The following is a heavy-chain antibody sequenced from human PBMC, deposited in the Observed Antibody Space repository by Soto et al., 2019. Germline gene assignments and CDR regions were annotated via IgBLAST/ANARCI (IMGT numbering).Heavy chain of an antibody. CDR1: CFGFSNYA. CDR2: ISRDGSHK. J-gene: IGHJ4*02. D-gene: IGHD1-26*01. CDR3: ASSRNSAVADSFDL. Sequence: GXLSLSCTASCFGFSNYAIHWVRQAPGKGLEWVAVISRDGSHKYYLDSVKGRFTISRDNSKDTVNLLMNSLRDDDSAMHYCASSRNSAVADSFDLWGQGTLVTVSS. V-gene: IGHV3-30*04.